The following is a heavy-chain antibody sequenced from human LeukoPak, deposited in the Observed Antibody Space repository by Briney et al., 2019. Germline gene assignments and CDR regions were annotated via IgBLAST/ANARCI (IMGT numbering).Heavy chain of an antibody. CDR3: AGDYSSASYRFDY. J-gene: IGHJ4*02. Sequence: SETLSLTCTVSGGSISSYPISRYSWSWIRQPPGRGLEWIGYIYYSGSTTYNPSLKSRLTISLDTSKNQFSLKLRSVTAADTAVYYCAGDYSSASYRFDYWGQGTLVSVSS. CDR2: IYYSGST. D-gene: IGHD3-10*01. CDR1: GGSISSYPISRYS. V-gene: IGHV4-61*01.